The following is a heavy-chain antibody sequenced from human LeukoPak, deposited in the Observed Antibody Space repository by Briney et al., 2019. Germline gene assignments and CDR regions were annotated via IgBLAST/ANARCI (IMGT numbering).Heavy chain of an antibody. Sequence: PSDTLSLTCAVSGYSISSSNWWGWIRQPPGKGLEWIGYIYYSGSTYYNPSLKSRVTMSVDTPKNQFSLKLSSVTAVDTAVYYCARSVDGGNSPFDYWGQGTLVTVSS. CDR2: IYYSGST. V-gene: IGHV4-28*01. CDR3: ARSVDGGNSPFDY. D-gene: IGHD4-23*01. J-gene: IGHJ4*02. CDR1: GYSISSSNW.